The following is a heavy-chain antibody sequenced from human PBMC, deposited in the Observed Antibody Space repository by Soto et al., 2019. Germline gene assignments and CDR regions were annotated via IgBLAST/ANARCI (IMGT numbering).Heavy chain of an antibody. CDR1: GFICTSYD. CDR2: ILVGGST. J-gene: IGHJ3*02. D-gene: IGHD2-8*02. CDR3: AKATATGGGAFDI. V-gene: IGHV3-23*01. Sequence: QPGGFLRLSCAASGFICTSYDMSWVRQAPGKGLEWVSTILVGGSTHYEDSVKGRFTISRDRSKNTLYLQMNSLTAGDTAMYYCAKATATGGGAFDICGQGTMVTVSS.